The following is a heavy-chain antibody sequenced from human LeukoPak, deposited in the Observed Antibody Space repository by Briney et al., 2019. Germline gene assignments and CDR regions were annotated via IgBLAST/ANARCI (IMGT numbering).Heavy chain of an antibody. J-gene: IGHJ3*01. D-gene: IGHD2/OR15-2a*01. CDR1: GFTFSSYG. CDR3: AKTGGGTTD. Sequence: GGSLRLSCAASGFTFSSYGMHWVRQAPGKGLEWVAVISYDGSNKYYVDSVKGRFTISRDNSKNTLYVQMNSLRAEDTAVYYCAKTGGGTTDWGQGTMVSVS. CDR2: ISYDGSNK. V-gene: IGHV3-30*18.